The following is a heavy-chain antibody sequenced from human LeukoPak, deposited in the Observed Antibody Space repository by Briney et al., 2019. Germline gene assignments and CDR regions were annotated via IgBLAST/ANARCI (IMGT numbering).Heavy chain of an antibody. Sequence: SETLSLTCTVSGGSISSSSYYWGWIRQPPGKGLEWIGSIYYSGSTYYNPSLKSRVTISVDTSKNQFSLKLSSVTAADTAVYYCARDGTHYDFWSGSYDLGHFDYWGQGTLVTVSS. CDR2: IYYSGST. D-gene: IGHD3-3*01. V-gene: IGHV4-39*07. J-gene: IGHJ4*02. CDR3: ARDGTHYDFWSGSYDLGHFDY. CDR1: GGSISSSSYY.